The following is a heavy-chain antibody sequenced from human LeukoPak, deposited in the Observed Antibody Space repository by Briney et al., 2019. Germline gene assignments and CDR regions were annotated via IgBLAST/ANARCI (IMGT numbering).Heavy chain of an antibody. CDR1: TGSISSYY. V-gene: IGHV4-59*08. Sequence: PSETLSLTCTVSTGSISSYYWSWIREPPGKGLEWIGYVSYSGSTTYITSLKSRVTISVDTSKYQFSLMLSSVAAADTAVYYCARPLISFEDTAMVLWGQGTLVTVSS. J-gene: IGHJ4*02. D-gene: IGHD5-18*01. CDR2: VSYSGST. CDR3: ARPLISFEDTAMVL.